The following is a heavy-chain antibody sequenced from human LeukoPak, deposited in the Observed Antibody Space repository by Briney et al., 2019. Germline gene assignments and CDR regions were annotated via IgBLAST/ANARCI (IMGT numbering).Heavy chain of an antibody. CDR1: GFTFSSYA. Sequence: PGGSLRLSCAASGFTFSSYAMRWVRQAPGKGLEWVSAISGSGGSTYYADSVKGRFTISRDNSKNTLYLQMNSLRAEDTAVYYCAFNYYDSSGYYYYFDYWGQGTLVTVSS. J-gene: IGHJ4*02. CDR2: ISGSGGST. V-gene: IGHV3-23*01. D-gene: IGHD3-22*01. CDR3: AFNYYDSSGYYYYFDY.